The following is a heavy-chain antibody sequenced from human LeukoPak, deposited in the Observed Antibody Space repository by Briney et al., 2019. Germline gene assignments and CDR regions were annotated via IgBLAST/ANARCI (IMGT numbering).Heavy chain of an antibody. D-gene: IGHD2-15*01. V-gene: IGHV4-59*01. Sequence: SETLSLTCTVSGGSIRYYYWSWIRQSPGKGLEWIGYIYYNGSTNYNPSLKSRVTISVDMSKNQFSLKMSSVSAADTAVYYCARKGGLFDYWGQGRLVTVSS. J-gene: IGHJ4*02. CDR2: IYYNGST. CDR3: ARKGGLFDY. CDR1: GGSIRYYY.